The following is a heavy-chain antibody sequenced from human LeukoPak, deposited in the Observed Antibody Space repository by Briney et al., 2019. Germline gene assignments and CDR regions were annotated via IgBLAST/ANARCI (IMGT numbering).Heavy chain of an antibody. Sequence: SQTLSLTCAISGDSVPSNSAAWNWIRQSPSRGLEWLGRTYYRSKWYNDYAVSVKSRITINPDTSKNQFSLKLSSVTAADTAVYYCARDGIRNSGWYGPLDYWGQGTLVTVSS. D-gene: IGHD6-19*01. CDR3: ARDGIRNSGWYGPLDY. CDR2: TYYRSKWYN. CDR1: GDSVPSNSAA. V-gene: IGHV6-1*01. J-gene: IGHJ4*02.